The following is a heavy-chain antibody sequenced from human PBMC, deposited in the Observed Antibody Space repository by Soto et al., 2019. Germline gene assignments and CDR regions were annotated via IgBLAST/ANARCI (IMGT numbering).Heavy chain of an antibody. CDR2: INPSGGST. CDR3: ARDDGRGYSSISDY. V-gene: IGHV1-46*01. D-gene: IGHD3-22*01. CDR1: GYTFTSYH. J-gene: IGHJ4*02. Sequence: ASVKVSCKACGYTFTSYHMHWVRQAPGQGLEWMGIINPSGGSTTYAQKFQGRVTMTRDTSTSTVYMELSSLRSEDTAVYYCARDDGRGYSSISDYWGQGIMVTVSS.